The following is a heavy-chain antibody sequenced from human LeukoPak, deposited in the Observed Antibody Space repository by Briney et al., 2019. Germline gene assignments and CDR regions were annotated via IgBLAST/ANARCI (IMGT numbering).Heavy chain of an antibody. J-gene: IGHJ5*02. CDR2: IYPGDSDT. CDR3: ARSKAHLSTSWYGTWFDP. V-gene: IGHV5-51*01. D-gene: IGHD2-2*01. CDR1: GYSFTSYW. Sequence: NLGESLKISCQGSGYSFTSYWIGWVRQLPGKGLEWMGIIYPGDSDTRYSPSFQGQVTISADKSISTAYLQWSSLKASDTAMYYCARSKAHLSTSWYGTWFDPWGQGTLVTVSS.